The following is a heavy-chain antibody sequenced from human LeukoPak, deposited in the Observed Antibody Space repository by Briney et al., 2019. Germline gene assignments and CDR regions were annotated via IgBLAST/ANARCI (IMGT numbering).Heavy chain of an antibody. D-gene: IGHD6-19*01. CDR3: ARDDAVAGLSFDY. Sequence: PGGSLRLSCAASGFTFSSYSMNWVRQAPGKGLEWVSSISSSSSYIYYADSVKGRFTIPRDNAKNSLYLQMNSLRAEDTAVEYCARDDAVAGLSFDYWGQGTLVTVST. J-gene: IGHJ4*02. V-gene: IGHV3-21*01. CDR1: GFTFSSYS. CDR2: ISSSSSYI.